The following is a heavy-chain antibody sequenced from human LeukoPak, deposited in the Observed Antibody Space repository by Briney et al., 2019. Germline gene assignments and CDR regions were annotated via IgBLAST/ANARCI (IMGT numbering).Heavy chain of an antibody. CDR2: INTNTGNP. J-gene: IGHJ4*02. Sequence: ASVKVSCKASRYTFTSYAMNWVRQAPGQGLEWMGWINTNTGNPTYAQGFTGRFVFSLDTSVSTAYLQISSLKAEDTAVYYCARESGIVLRYFDWLSKPIDYWGQGTLVTVSS. CDR3: ARESGIVLRYFDWLSKPIDY. V-gene: IGHV7-4-1*02. D-gene: IGHD3-9*01. CDR1: RYTFTSYA.